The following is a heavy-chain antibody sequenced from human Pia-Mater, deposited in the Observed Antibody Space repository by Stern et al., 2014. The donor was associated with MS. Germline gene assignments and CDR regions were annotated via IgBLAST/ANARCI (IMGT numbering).Heavy chain of an antibody. D-gene: IGHD2-15*01. V-gene: IGHV1-46*01. J-gene: IGHJ4*02. CDR3: AREGRNAPYCFDY. CDR2: INPSGGNT. Sequence: QVQLLQPGAEVKKPGASVKVSCKASGYTFSSYYMHWVRQAPGQGLEWMGIINPSGGNTNYAQKFQGRVTMTRDTSTSTVYMELSSLRSEDTAVYYCAREGRNAPYCFDYWGQGTLVTVSS. CDR1: GYTFSSYY.